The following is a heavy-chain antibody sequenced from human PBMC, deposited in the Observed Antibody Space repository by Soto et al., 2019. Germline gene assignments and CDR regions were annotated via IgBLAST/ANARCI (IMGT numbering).Heavy chain of an antibody. J-gene: IGHJ4*02. CDR1: GGTFSSYT. CDR3: ARVYGAQYSSGWYGEAFDY. V-gene: IGHV1-69*02. Sequence: QVQLVQSGAEVKKPGSSVKVSCKASGGTFSSYTISWVRQAPGQGLEWMGRIIPILGIANYAQKFQGRVTITADKSTSTAYMELSSLRSEDTAVYYCARVYGAQYSSGWYGEAFDYWGQGTLVTVSS. CDR2: IIPILGIA. D-gene: IGHD6-19*01.